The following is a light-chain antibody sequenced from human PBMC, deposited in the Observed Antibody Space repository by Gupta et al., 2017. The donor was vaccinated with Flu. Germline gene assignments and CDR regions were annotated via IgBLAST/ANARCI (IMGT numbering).Light chain of an antibody. Sequence: SATLSCRTSQSIRSIVALYQQKPGQAPRLLIYGSSTRATDVPARFSGSGSGTEFTLTISSLQSEDFAVYYCQQYNNWPFVTFGGGTKVEIK. CDR1: QSIRSI. V-gene: IGKV3-15*01. J-gene: IGKJ4*01. CDR2: GSS. CDR3: QQYNNWPFVT.